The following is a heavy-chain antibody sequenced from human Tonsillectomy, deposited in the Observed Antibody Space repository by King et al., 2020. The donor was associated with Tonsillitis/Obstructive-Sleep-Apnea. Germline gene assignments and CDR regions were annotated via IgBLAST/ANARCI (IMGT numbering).Heavy chain of an antibody. D-gene: IGHD3-3*01. CDR3: AREITTDAFDI. CDR1: GGSFSGYS. Sequence: VQLQQWGAGLLKPSETLSLTCAVYGGSFSGYSWSWIXXPPGKGXXWXXXXXXXGSTNYXPSLXXXVTISADXSNTQXSLNLSSVTAADTAVYYCAREITTDAFDIWGQGTMVTVSS. V-gene: IGHV4-34*01. J-gene: IGHJ3*02. CDR2: XXXXGST.